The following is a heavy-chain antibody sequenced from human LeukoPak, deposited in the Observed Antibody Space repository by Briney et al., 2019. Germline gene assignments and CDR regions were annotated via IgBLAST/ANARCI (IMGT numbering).Heavy chain of an antibody. D-gene: IGHD6-6*01. V-gene: IGHV3-48*04. J-gene: IGHJ4*02. CDR2: ISATGGTI. CDR3: ARDRREYSSSYD. Sequence: GGSLRLACAAAGFTFSSNGMSWVRQAPGKGLEWVSYISATGGTIYYADSVKGRFTISKDNAKNSLYLQMNSLRAEDTAVYYCARDRREYSSSYDWGQGTLVTVSS. CDR1: GFTFSSNG.